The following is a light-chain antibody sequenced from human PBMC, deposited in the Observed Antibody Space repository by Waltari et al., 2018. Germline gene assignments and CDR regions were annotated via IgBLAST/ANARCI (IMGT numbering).Light chain of an antibody. Sequence: QSAVTQPRSVSGSPGQSVTISCTGTRIAVGYNNFVPWYQHHPDKAPKVIIYNVDKRPSGVPARFSGSKSGNTASLTISGLQAEDEADYYCFSYAGSYTWVFGGGTTLTVL. CDR3: FSYAGSYTWV. J-gene: IGLJ3*02. CDR1: RIAVGYNNF. V-gene: IGLV2-11*01. CDR2: NVD.